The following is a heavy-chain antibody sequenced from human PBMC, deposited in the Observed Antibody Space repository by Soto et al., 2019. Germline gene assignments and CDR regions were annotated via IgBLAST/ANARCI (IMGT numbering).Heavy chain of an antibody. CDR3: AGQTFTIAAASYGRSNWFDP. D-gene: IGHD6-25*01. V-gene: IGHV4-39*01. Sequence: PSETLSLTCSASGGSITRSSHFWGWVRQPPGKGREWIGTIYFTGNTYYTPSLTSRLTMSIDTSTNEFSLRLNSVNAADTAVYYCAGQTFTIAAASYGRSNWFDPWGPGTLVTVSS. J-gene: IGHJ5*02. CDR1: GGSITRSSHF. CDR2: IYFTGNT.